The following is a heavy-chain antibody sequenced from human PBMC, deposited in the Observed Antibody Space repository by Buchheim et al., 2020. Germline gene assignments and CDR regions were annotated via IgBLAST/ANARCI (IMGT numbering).Heavy chain of an antibody. CDR2: ISSRSSNI. V-gene: IGHV3-21*06. J-gene: IGHJ4*02. D-gene: IGHD2-21*02. CDR3: AREEYCGGDCYPGAYFDY. CDR1: GFTFSSYS. Sequence: EVQLVESGGGLVKPGGSLRLSCAASGFTFSSYSMNWVRQAPGKGLEWVSSISSRSSNIYYADSVKGRFSISRDNAKNSLYLQMNSLRAEDTAVYYCAREEYCGGDCYPGAYFDYWGLGTL.